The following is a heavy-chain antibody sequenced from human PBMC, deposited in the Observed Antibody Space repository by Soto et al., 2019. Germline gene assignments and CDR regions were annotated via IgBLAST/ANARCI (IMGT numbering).Heavy chain of an antibody. CDR2: INAANGNT. J-gene: IGHJ4*02. CDR1: GYTFTSYA. Sequence: QVQLVQYGAAVKKPGASVKVSCKASGYTFTSYAMHWVRQAPGQRLEWMGWINAANGNTKYSQKFQGRVTITRDTSASTAYMELSSLRSEDTAVYYCARVGSDFWIYYFDYWGQGTLVTVSS. D-gene: IGHD3-3*01. CDR3: ARVGSDFWIYYFDY. V-gene: IGHV1-3*01.